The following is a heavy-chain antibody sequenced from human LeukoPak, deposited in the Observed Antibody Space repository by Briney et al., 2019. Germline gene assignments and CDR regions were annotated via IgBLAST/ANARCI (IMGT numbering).Heavy chain of an antibody. D-gene: IGHD1-1*01. Sequence: GGSLRLSCAASGFTFSSYGMHWVRQAPGKGLEWVAFIRYDGSNKYYADSVKGRFTISRDNSKNTLYLQMNSLRAEDTAVYYCARDSKRQNAFDIWGQGTMVTVSS. CDR1: GFTFSSYG. CDR2: IRYDGSNK. CDR3: ARDSKRQNAFDI. J-gene: IGHJ3*02. V-gene: IGHV3-30*02.